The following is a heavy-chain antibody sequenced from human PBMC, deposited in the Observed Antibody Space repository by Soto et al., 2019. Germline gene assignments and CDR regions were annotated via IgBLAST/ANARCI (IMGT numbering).Heavy chain of an antibody. J-gene: IGHJ5*02. CDR1: GGSIRSGDYY. D-gene: IGHD2-15*01. CDR3: VGDRLKCRDGSCWRWNWFDP. CDR2: IDDSGST. V-gene: IGHV4-30-4*01. Sequence: QVQLQESGPGLVKASQTLSLTCTVSGGSIRSGDYYWSWVRQPPGKGLEWIGYIDDSGSTDYNPSLKSRVTMSVATSRNQFSLKLSSVTAADTAVYYCVGDRLKCRDGSCWRWNWFDPWGQGTLVTVSS.